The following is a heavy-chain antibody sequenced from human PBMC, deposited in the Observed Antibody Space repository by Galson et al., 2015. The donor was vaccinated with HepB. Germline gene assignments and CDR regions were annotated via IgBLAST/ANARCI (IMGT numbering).Heavy chain of an antibody. J-gene: IGHJ4*02. CDR3: ARELRFSSGFYFDY. CDR1: GFTFSSYG. V-gene: IGHV3-33*01. CDR2: IWYDGSNK. Sequence: SLRLSCAASGFTFSSYGMHWVRQAPGKGPEWVAVIWYDGSNKYFADSVKGRFTISRDNSKNTLYLQMNSLRAEDTAVYYCARELRFSSGFYFDYWGQGTLVTVSS. D-gene: IGHD2-21*01.